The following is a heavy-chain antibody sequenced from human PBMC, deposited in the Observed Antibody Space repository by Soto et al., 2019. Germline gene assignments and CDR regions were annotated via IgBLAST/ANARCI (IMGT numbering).Heavy chain of an antibody. CDR3: ARDKQWLVPDY. CDR1: GFTFSSYV. CDR2: IWYDGSNK. D-gene: IGHD6-19*01. Sequence: QPGGSLRLSCAASGFTFSSYVMHWVRQAPGKGLEWVAVIWYDGSNKYYADSVKGRFTISRDNSKNTLYLQMNSLRAEDTAVYYCARDKQWLVPDYWGQGTLVTVSS. J-gene: IGHJ4*02. V-gene: IGHV3-33*01.